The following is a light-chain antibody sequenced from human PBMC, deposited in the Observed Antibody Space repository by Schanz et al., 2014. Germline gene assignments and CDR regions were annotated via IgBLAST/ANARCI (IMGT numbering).Light chain of an antibody. CDR1: SSDVGGYNY. J-gene: IGLJ2*01. CDR3: QSYDSSLSVV. V-gene: IGLV2-8*01. Sequence: QSALTQPPSASGSPGQSVTISCTGTSSDVGGYNYVSWYQQHPGKAPKLMIFDVNKRPSGVPDRFSGSKSGSTASLTVSGLQAEDEADYYCQSYDSSLSVVFGGGTQLTVL. CDR2: DVN.